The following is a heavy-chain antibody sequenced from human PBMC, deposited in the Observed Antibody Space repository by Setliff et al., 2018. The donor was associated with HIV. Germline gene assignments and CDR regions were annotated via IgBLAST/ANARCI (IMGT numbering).Heavy chain of an antibody. D-gene: IGHD3-3*01. Sequence: GASVKVSCKASGYTFTGYYMHWVRQAPGQGLEWMGWINPHSGDTNYAQKFRDRVTMTRDTSVNIAYMQLSRLRSDGTAVYYCARAPTLFGVEYYYYFGMDVWGQGTTVTVSS. J-gene: IGHJ6*02. CDR2: INPHSGDT. CDR1: GYTFTGYY. V-gene: IGHV1-2*02. CDR3: ARAPTLFGVEYYYYFGMDV.